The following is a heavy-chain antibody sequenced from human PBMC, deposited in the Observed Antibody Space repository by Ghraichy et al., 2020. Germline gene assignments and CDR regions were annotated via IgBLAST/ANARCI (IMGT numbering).Heavy chain of an antibody. Sequence: SETLSLTCTVSGGSISSSSYYWGWIRQPPGKGLEWIGSIYYSGSTYYNPSLKSRVTISVDTSKNQFSLKLSSVTAADTAVYYCARHSVTREKTIGLFDYWGQGTLVTVSS. CDR2: IYYSGST. J-gene: IGHJ4*02. CDR3: ARHSVTREKTIGLFDY. D-gene: IGHD4-17*01. CDR1: GGSISSSSYY. V-gene: IGHV4-39*01.